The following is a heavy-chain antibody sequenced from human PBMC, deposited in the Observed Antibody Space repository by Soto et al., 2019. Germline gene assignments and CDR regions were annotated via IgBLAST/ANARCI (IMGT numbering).Heavy chain of an antibody. D-gene: IGHD3-22*01. CDR3: AHTIVVVTNGVWFDP. CDR1: GFSLSTSGVG. J-gene: IGHJ5*02. Sequence: QITLKESGPTLVKPTQTLTLTCTFSGFSLSTSGVGVGWIRQPPGKALEWLALIYWDDDKRYSPSLKSRLTITKDTSKNKVVLTMTNMDPVDTATDYCAHTIVVVTNGVWFDPWGQGTLVTVSS. V-gene: IGHV2-5*02. CDR2: IYWDDDK.